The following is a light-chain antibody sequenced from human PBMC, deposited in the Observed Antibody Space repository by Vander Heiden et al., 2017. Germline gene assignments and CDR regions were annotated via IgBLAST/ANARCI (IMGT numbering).Light chain of an antibody. Sequence: NFMLTQPPSVSESPGKTVTISCTRSSGSIASNYVQWYQQRPGSSPTTVIYEDNQRPSGVPDRFSGSIDSSSNSASLTISGLKTEDEADYYCQSYDSSINWVFGGGTKLTVL. CDR1: SGSIASNY. J-gene: IGLJ3*02. CDR2: EDN. CDR3: QSYDSSINWV. V-gene: IGLV6-57*01.